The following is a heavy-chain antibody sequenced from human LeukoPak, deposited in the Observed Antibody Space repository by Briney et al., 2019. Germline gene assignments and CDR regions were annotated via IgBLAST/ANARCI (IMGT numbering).Heavy chain of an antibody. D-gene: IGHD6-6*01. Sequence: ASVKVSCKASGYTFTSYGISWVRQAPGQGLEWMGWISAYNGNTNYAQKLQGRVTMTTDTSTGTAYMELRSLRSDDTAVYYCARAGYSSSSYHIFDYWGQGTLVAVSS. J-gene: IGHJ4*02. CDR1: GYTFTSYG. CDR3: ARAGYSSSSYHIFDY. CDR2: ISAYNGNT. V-gene: IGHV1-18*01.